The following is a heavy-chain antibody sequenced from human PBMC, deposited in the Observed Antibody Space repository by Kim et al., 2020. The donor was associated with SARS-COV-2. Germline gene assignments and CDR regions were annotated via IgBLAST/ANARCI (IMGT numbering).Heavy chain of an antibody. Sequence: GGSLRLSCAASGFTFSSYAMHWVRQAPGKGLEWVAVISYDGSNKYYADSVKGRFTISRDNSKNTLYLQMNSLRAEDTAVYYCARGGYGSGSYYTFDYWG. V-gene: IGHV3-30*04. CDR1: GFTFSSYA. CDR3: ARGGYGSGSYYTFDY. CDR2: ISYDGSNK. D-gene: IGHD3-10*01. J-gene: IGHJ4*01.